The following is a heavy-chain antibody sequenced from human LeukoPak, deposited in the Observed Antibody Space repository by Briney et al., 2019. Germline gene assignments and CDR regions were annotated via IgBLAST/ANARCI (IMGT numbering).Heavy chain of an antibody. V-gene: IGHV4-59*08. J-gene: IGHJ4*02. CDR2: ISYSGST. CDR1: GGSFNNNY. CDR3: ARHRCVRTTVAGKFDY. D-gene: IGHD6-19*01. Sequence: SETLSLTCAVSGGSFNNNYWSWVRQPPGKGLEWIAYISYSGSTNYNPSLESRLSISMASSRAQLSMQLNSVTAADTAVYYCARHRCVRTTVAGKFDYWGQGTLVSVSS.